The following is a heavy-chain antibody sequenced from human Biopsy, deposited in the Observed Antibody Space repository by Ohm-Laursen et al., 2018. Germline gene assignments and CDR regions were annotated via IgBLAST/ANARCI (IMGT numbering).Heavy chain of an antibody. V-gene: IGHV1-2*02. CDR2: INPKSGGT. Sequence: GASVKVSCNASGYTFTGYYLHWVRQAPGQGLEWIGWINPKSGGTHYLEKFRGRVTMTRDTSISTAYMEVSSLRSDDTAVYYCAIDGNDFLTDYLKIDQWGQGTLVTVSS. CDR1: GYTFTGYY. D-gene: IGHD3-9*01. J-gene: IGHJ4*02. CDR3: AIDGNDFLTDYLKIDQ.